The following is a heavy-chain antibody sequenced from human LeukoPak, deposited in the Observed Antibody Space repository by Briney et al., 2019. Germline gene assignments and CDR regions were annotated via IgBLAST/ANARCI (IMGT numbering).Heavy chain of an antibody. Sequence: PSETLSLTCTVSGGSISSYYWNWIRQPPGKGLEWIGYICYSGSTNYNPSLKSRVTIAVDTAKNQFSLKLSSVTAADTALYYCARASTYYYDSSGYPGAYYYYYYYMDVWGKGTTVTVSS. D-gene: IGHD3-22*01. CDR1: GGSISSYY. CDR2: ICYSGST. V-gene: IGHV4-59*01. J-gene: IGHJ6*03. CDR3: ARASTYYYDSSGYPGAYYYYYYYMDV.